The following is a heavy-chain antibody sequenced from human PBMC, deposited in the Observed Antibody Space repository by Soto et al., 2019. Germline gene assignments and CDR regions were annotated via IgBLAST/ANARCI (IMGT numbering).Heavy chain of an antibody. CDR3: ARFSGYPNYYFDY. Sequence: EVQRVESGGGLIQPGGSLILSCTASGFNVSSNYMSWVRQAPGKGLEWGSVIYSGGSTYYADSVKGRFTISSDSSKNTLYLQMNSLRAEDTAVYYWARFSGYPNYYFDYWGQGTLVTVSS. CDR2: IYSGGST. J-gene: IGHJ4*02. D-gene: IGHD5-18*01. CDR1: GFNVSSNY. V-gene: IGHV3-53*01.